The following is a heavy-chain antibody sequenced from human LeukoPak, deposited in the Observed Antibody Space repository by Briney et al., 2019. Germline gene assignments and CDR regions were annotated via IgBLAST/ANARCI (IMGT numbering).Heavy chain of an antibody. CDR2: IKQDGSDE. V-gene: IGHV3-7*01. CDR1: GFTLSSTW. J-gene: IGHJ4*02. Sequence: GGSLRLSCAASGFTLSSTWMSWVRQAPGKGLEWVANIKQDGSDEYYLDSVKGRFIISRDNGKNSLYLQMSTLTTEDTAVCYCARQPVGFWSGYYQYYFDHWGQGVLVTVSS. CDR3: ARQPVGFWSGYYQYYFDH. D-gene: IGHD3-3*01.